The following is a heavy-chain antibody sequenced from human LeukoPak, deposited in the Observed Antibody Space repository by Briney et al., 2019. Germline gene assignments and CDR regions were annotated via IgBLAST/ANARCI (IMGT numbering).Heavy chain of an antibody. CDR1: GYTFTGYY. J-gene: IGHJ6*03. CDR2: INPNSGGT. D-gene: IGHD2-2*01. V-gene: IGHV1-2*06. CDR3: ATIGYCSSTCCYYYYYMDV. Sequence: ASVKVSCKASGYTFTGYYMHWVRQAPGQGLEWMGRINPNSGGTNYAQKFQGRVTMTRDTSISTAYMELSRLRSDDTAVYYCATIGYCSSTCCYYYYYMDVWGKGTTVTVSS.